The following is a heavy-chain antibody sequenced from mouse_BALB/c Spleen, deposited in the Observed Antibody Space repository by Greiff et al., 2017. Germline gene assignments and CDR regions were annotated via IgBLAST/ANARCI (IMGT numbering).Heavy chain of an antibody. J-gene: IGHJ2*01. V-gene: IGHV1S81*02. CDR1: GYTFTSYW. D-gene: IGHD1-2*01. CDR3: ARFMTPATGYFDY. Sequence: QVQLQQPGAELVKPGASVKLSCKASGYTFTSYWMHWVKQRPGQGLEWIGEINPSNGRTNYNEKFKSKATLTVDKSSSTAYMQLSSLTSEDAAVYCCARFMTPATGYFDYWGQGTTLTVSS. CDR2: INPSNGRT.